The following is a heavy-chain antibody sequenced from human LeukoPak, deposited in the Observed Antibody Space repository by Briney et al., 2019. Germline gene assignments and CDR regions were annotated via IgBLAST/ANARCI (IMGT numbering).Heavy chain of an antibody. CDR2: IYSGGST. J-gene: IGHJ4*02. V-gene: IGHV3-53*01. Sequence: PGGSLRLSCAASGFTVSSNYMSWVRQAPGKGLEWVSVIYSGGSTYYADSVKGRFTISRDNSKNTLYLQMNSLRAEDTAVYYCASDTYYYDSSGYSDYWGQGTLVTVSS. D-gene: IGHD3-22*01. CDR3: ASDTYYYDSSGYSDY. CDR1: GFTVSSNY.